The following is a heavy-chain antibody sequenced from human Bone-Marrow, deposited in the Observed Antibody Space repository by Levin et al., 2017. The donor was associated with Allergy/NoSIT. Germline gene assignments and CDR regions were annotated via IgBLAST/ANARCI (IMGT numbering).Heavy chain of an antibody. D-gene: IGHD6-19*01. CDR1: GFSLSNARMG. CDR2: IFSNDEK. CDR3: ARILRCRGWYSGNWFDP. J-gene: IGHJ5*02. Sequence: NVSGPTLVKPTETLTLTCTVSGFSLSNARMGVSWIRQPPGKALEWLAHIFSNDEKSYSTSLKSRLTISKDTSKSQVVLTMTNMDPVDTATYYCARILRCRGWYSGNWFDPWGQGTLVTVSS. V-gene: IGHV2-26*01.